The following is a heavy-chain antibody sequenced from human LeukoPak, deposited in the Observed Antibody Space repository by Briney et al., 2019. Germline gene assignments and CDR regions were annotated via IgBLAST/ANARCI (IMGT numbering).Heavy chain of an antibody. CDR2: IYSGGST. CDR1: GFTVSSNY. Sequence: GGSLRLSCAASGFTVSSNYMSLVRQAPGKGLEWVSVIYSGGSTYYADSVKGRFTISRDNSKNTLYLQMNSLIAEDTAVYYCARPYYDSSAPPYDYWGQGTLVTVSS. D-gene: IGHD3-22*01. J-gene: IGHJ4*02. CDR3: ARPYYDSSAPPYDY. V-gene: IGHV3-53*01.